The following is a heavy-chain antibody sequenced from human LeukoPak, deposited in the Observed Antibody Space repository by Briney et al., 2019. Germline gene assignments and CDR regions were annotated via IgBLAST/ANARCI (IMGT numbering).Heavy chain of an antibody. CDR3: AKAGWYTAKTYATYDDAYDI. CDR2: ISSSGSTT. V-gene: IGHV3-48*03. Sequence: GGSLRLSCAASGFTFSSYEMNWVRQAPGKGLEWVSYISSSGSTTYYADSVKGRFTISRDNSKKKVFLQMNSLRADDTAVYYCAKAGWYTAKTYATYDDAYDIWGRGTMVTVSS. J-gene: IGHJ3*02. D-gene: IGHD1-14*01. CDR1: GFTFSSYE.